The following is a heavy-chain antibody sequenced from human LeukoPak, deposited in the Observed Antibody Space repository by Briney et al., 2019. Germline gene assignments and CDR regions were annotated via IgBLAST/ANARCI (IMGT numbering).Heavy chain of an antibody. D-gene: IGHD3-9*01. V-gene: IGHV3-30*04. CDR2: RSYDGSNK. Sequence: GGSLRLSCAASGFTFSSYAMHWVRQAPGKGLEWVAVRSYDGSNKYYADSVKGRFPISRDNSTNTLYLQMNSLRAEDTAVYYCARDSGSRYSDWLLPAEEVDYWGQGTLVTVSS. CDR1: GFTFSSYA. J-gene: IGHJ4*02. CDR3: ARDSGSRYSDWLLPAEEVDY.